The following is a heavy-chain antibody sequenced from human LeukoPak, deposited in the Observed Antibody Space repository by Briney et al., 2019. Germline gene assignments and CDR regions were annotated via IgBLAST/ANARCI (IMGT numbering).Heavy chain of an antibody. CDR1: GYSISSITYY. CDR3: ARHFSEDGYNAAPFQH. J-gene: IGHJ1*01. D-gene: IGHD5-24*01. Sequence: SETLSLTCSVSGYSISSITYYWAWIRRPPGKGLQWMGSICNGRTTYYNPSLKGRVTMSIDTSKNQFSLKLTSVTAADTAVYYCARHFSEDGYNAAPFQHWGPGTLVTVSS. CDR2: ICNGRTT. V-gene: IGHV4-39*01.